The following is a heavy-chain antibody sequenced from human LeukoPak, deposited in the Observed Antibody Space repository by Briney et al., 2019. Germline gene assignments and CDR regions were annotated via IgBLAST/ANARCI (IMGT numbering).Heavy chain of an antibody. V-gene: IGHV1-2*02. CDR1: GYAFTDYY. J-gene: IGHJ4*02. Sequence: PGASVKVSCKTSGYAFTDYYIHWVRQAPGQGLEWMGWIHPKSGATDYAQNFRGRVTMTRDTSITTAYMVLSRLGSDDTAVYYCAGEANNWYRAFDYWGQGPLVTVSS. CDR2: IHPKSGAT. CDR3: AGEANNWYRAFDY. D-gene: IGHD5-24*01.